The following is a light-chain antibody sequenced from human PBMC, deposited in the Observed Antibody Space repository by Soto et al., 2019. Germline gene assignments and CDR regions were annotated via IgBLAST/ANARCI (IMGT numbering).Light chain of an antibody. Sequence: DVVMTQSPLSLPVTLGQPASISCRSSQSLVHSDGNTYLNWFQQRPGQSPRRLIYKVSNRDSGVPYRFSGSGSGTDFTLKISRVEADDVGVYFCMQGSHWPPYTFGQGTKLEIK. V-gene: IGKV2-30*02. CDR1: QSLVHSDGNTY. J-gene: IGKJ2*01. CDR2: KVS. CDR3: MQGSHWPPYT.